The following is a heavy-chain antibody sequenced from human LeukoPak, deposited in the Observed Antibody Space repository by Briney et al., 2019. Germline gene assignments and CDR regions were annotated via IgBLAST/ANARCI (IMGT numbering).Heavy chain of an antibody. CDR2: INWNGGST. D-gene: IGHD4-23*01. J-gene: IGHJ4*02. Sequence: GGSLRLSCAASGFTFDDYGMSWVRQAPGKGLEWVSGINWNGGSTGYADSVKGRFTISRDNAKNSLYLQMNSLRAEDTAVYYCARGIFPVVATEWGQGTLVTVSS. V-gene: IGHV3-20*04. CDR1: GFTFDDYG. CDR3: ARGIFPVVATE.